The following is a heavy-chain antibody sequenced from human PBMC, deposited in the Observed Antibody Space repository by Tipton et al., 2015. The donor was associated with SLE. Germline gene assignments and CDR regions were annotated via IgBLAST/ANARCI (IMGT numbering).Heavy chain of an antibody. CDR3: AHSTIFGVVPHGWFDP. CDR2: INHSGST. D-gene: IGHD3-3*01. CDR1: GGSIRSATYY. V-gene: IGHV4-61*02. J-gene: IGHJ5*02. Sequence: TLSLTCTVSGGSIRSATYYWSWTRQPAGKGLEWIGGINHSGSTNYNPSLKSRVTISVDTSKNQFSLKLSSVTAADTAVYYCAHSTIFGVVPHGWFDPWGQGTLVTVSS.